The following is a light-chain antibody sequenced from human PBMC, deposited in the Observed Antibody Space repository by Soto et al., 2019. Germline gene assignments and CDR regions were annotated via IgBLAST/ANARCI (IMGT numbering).Light chain of an antibody. V-gene: IGKV1-39*01. CDR3: QQSYSTPLT. J-gene: IGKJ4*01. Sequence: DIQMTQSPSSLSASVGDRVTITCRASQSISSYLNWYQQKPRKAPKLLIYAASSLQSGVPSRFSGSGSGTDFTLTISSLQPEDFATYYCQQSYSTPLTFGGGTKGGYQ. CDR1: QSISSY. CDR2: AAS.